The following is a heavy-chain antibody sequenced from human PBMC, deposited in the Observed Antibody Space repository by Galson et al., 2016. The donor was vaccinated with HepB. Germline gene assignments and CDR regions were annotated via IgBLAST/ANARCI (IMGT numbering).Heavy chain of an antibody. CDR2: ISYDGSKT. J-gene: IGHJ6*02. CDR1: GFVFSGYA. CDR3: ARDKGWGYSYDYGMDV. Sequence: SLRLSCAASGFVFSGYAMHWVRQAPGKGLEWVAIISYDGSKTFYIGSVQGRFTISRDNAKNSLYLQMNSLRAEDTAVYYCARDKGWGYSYDYGMDVWGQGTTVTVSS. D-gene: IGHD5-18*01. V-gene: IGHV3-30*03.